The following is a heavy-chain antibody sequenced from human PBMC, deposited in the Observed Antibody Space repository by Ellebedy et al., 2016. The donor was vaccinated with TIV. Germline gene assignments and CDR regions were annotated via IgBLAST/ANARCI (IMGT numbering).Heavy chain of an antibody. V-gene: IGHV6-1*01. D-gene: IGHD6-13*01. CDR1: GDRVSSNSAG. CDR2: TYYRSKWYN. Sequence: SQTLSLTCAISGDRVSSNSAGWNWLRQSPSRGLEWLGRTYYRSKWYNDYAVSVKSRITINPDTSKNQFSLQLNSVTPEDTAVYYCARRSSRNVMDVWGQGTTVTVSS. J-gene: IGHJ6*02. CDR3: ARRSSRNVMDV.